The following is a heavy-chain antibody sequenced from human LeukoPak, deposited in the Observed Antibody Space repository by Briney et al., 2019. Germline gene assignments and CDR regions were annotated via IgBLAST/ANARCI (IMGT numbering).Heavy chain of an antibody. J-gene: IGHJ5*01. Sequence: SQTLSLTCVISGDSVSNKNVAWNWIRLSPSRGLEWLGRTYYASKWYYDYAVSVKSRMTVSPDTSKNQVSLRLDSVTPEDTAVYFCARQTYRAFDSWGQGTLVTVSS. D-gene: IGHD2-21*01. V-gene: IGHV6-1*01. CDR3: ARQTYRAFDS. CDR2: TYYASKWYY. CDR1: GDSVSNKNVA.